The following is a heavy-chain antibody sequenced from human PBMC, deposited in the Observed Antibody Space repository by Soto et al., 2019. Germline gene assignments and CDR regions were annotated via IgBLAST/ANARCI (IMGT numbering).Heavy chain of an antibody. CDR3: AREMSGYYPYYYYYYMDV. Sequence: PGGSLRLSCAASGFTLSSYWMSWVRQAPGKGLEWVANIKQDGSEKYYVDSVKGRFTISRDNAKNSLYLQMNSLRAEDTAVYYCAREMSGYYPYYYYYYMDVWGKGTTVTVSS. CDR2: IKQDGSEK. V-gene: IGHV3-7*01. CDR1: GFTLSSYW. D-gene: IGHD3-3*01. J-gene: IGHJ6*03.